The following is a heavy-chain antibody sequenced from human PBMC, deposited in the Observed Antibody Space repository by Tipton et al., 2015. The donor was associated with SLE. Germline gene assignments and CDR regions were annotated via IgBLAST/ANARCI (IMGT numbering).Heavy chain of an antibody. V-gene: IGHV4-61*01. Sequence: LRLSCTVSGGSVSSGSYYWSWIRQPPGKGLEWIGYIYYSGSTNYNPSLKSRVTISVDTSKNQFSLKLSSVTAADTAVYYCARGHTAMVGSLYYYGMDVWDQGP. D-gene: IGHD5-18*01. CDR1: GGSVSSGSYY. J-gene: IGHJ6*02. CDR3: ARGHTAMVGSLYYYGMDV. CDR2: IYYSGST.